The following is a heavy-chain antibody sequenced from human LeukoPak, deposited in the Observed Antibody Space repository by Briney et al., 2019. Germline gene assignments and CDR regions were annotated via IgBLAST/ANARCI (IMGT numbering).Heavy chain of an antibody. Sequence: GASVKVSCKASGGTFSSYAISWVRQAPGQGLEWMGWISGNNGNTNYVHKLQGRVTMTTDTSTSTVYMELRSLRSDDTAVHYCARDLTYGLFDYWGQGTLVTVSS. CDR1: GGTFSSYA. J-gene: IGHJ4*02. D-gene: IGHD3-10*01. CDR2: ISGNNGNT. CDR3: ARDLTYGLFDY. V-gene: IGHV1-18*01.